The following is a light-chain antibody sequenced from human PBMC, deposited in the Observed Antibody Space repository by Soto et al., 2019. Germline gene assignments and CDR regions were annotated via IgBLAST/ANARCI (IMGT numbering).Light chain of an antibody. J-gene: IGLJ1*01. V-gene: IGLV3-21*02. CDR1: NIGNKA. Sequence: SYELTQPPSVSVAPGQTARITCGGYNIGNKAVHWYQRRPGQAPVLVVYDDSDRPSGIPERFSGSNSGNTATLTITRVEAGDEADYYCQVWDTSTDYRGVFGTGTKLTVL. CDR3: QVWDTSTDYRGV. CDR2: DDS.